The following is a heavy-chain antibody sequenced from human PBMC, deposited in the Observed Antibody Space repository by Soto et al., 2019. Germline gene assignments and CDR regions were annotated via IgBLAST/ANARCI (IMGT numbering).Heavy chain of an antibody. D-gene: IGHD3-22*01. CDR1: GYIFSDHY. Sequence: PGGSLRLSCAASGYIFSDHYIDWVRQGPGKGLEWVGRGRNRAYSYSTEYAASVKGRFTISRDDSRNSAYLQMNSLKTEDTAVYYCARFYYDSSGYLPSPYYYYYGMDVWGQGTTVTVSS. CDR3: ARFYYDSSGYLPSPYYYYYGMDV. CDR2: GRNRAYSYST. V-gene: IGHV3-72*01. J-gene: IGHJ6*02.